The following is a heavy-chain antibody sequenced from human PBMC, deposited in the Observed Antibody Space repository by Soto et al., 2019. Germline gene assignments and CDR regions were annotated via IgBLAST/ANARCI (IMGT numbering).Heavy chain of an antibody. CDR3: AKDPPRVPIAVAGEFDY. Sequence: EVQLLESGGGLVQPGGSLRLSCAASGFTFSSYAMSWVRPAPGKGLEWVSAICGSGGSTYYADSVKGRFTISRDNSKNTRDLQMNSLRAEDTAVYYCAKDPPRVPIAVAGEFDYWGQGTLVTVSS. D-gene: IGHD6-19*01. CDR1: GFTFSSYA. CDR2: ICGSGGST. V-gene: IGHV3-23*01. J-gene: IGHJ4*02.